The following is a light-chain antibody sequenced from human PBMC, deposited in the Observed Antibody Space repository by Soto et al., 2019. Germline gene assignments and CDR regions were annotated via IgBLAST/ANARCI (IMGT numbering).Light chain of an antibody. Sequence: EIVMTQSPATLSVSPGERATLSCRASQNIYSNVAWYQQRPGQAPRLLIYGASTRATGIPARFSGSGSGTEFTLTISSLEPEDFAVYYCQQRSNSWTFGQGTRLEIK. CDR3: QQRSNSWT. V-gene: IGKV3-15*01. J-gene: IGKJ5*01. CDR2: GAS. CDR1: QNIYSN.